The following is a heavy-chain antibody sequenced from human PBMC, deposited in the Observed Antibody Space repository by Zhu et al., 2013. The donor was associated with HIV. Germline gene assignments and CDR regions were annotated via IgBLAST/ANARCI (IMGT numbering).Heavy chain of an antibody. CDR2: LVPIFGTP. CDR1: GGTFNNYA. CDR3: AREPPPPSYGDYDEIDWFDP. D-gene: IGHD4-17*01. Sequence: QVQLLQSGAEVRKTGSSVKVSCQISGGTFNNYAISWVRQAPGKGLEWMGGLVPIFGTPNYAQKFQGRVTITADEVTSTAYMELFSLRSEDTAVYYCAREPPPPSYGDYDEIDWFDPLGPREPSVT. V-gene: IGHV1-69*01. J-gene: IGHJ5*02.